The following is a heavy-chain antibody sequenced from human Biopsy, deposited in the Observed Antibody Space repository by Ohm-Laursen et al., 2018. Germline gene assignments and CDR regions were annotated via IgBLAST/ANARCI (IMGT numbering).Heavy chain of an antibody. CDR3: AKASGYSSGWPIDY. D-gene: IGHD6-19*01. CDR2: ISWNSGSV. CDR1: GFKFDDYA. V-gene: IGHV3-9*01. J-gene: IGHJ4*02. Sequence: SLRLSCAAAGFKFDDYAMHWVRQTPGKGLEWVSGISWNSGSVVYADSVKGRFTISRDNAKNSLYLQMHSLRAEDTAFYYCAKASGYSSGWPIDYWGQGTLVTVSS.